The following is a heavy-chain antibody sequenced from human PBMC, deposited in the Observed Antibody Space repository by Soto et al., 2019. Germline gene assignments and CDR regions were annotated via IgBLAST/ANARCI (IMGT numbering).Heavy chain of an antibody. Sequence: QVQLVESGGGLVKPGGSLRLSCAASGFTFSDYYMSWIRQAPGKGLDWLSYVSASGTTIYYADSVKGRFTSSTDNAKNALYLQMNSLRAEDTAVYYCARHHDAFDIWGQGTMVTVSS. CDR3: ARHHDAFDI. J-gene: IGHJ3*02. V-gene: IGHV3-11*01. CDR1: GFTFSDYY. CDR2: VSASGTTI.